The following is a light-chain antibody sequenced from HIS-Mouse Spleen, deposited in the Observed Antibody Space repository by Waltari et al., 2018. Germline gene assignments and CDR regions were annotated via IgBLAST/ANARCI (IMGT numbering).Light chain of an antibody. Sequence: QSALTQPASVSGSPGQSITISCTGTSSDVGGYNYVSWYQQPPGKAPKLMIYEVSNRPSGVSNRFSGSKSGNTASLTISGLQAEDEADYYCSSYTSSSTLVFGGGNKLTVL. CDR2: EVS. V-gene: IGLV2-14*01. CDR1: SSDVGGYNY. CDR3: SSYTSSSTLV. J-gene: IGLJ2*01.